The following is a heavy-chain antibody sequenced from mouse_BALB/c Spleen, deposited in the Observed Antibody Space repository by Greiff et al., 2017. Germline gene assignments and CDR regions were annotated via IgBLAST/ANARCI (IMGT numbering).Heavy chain of an antibody. CDR2: ISSGGST. V-gene: IGHV5-6-5*01. Sequence: EVKLMESGGGLVKPGGSLKLSCAASGFTFSSYAMSWVRQTPEKRLEWVASISSGGSTYYPDSVKGRFTISRDNARNILYLQMSSLRSEDTAMYYCARDATTARSYFDYWGQGTTLTVSS. CDR3: ARDATTARSYFDY. CDR1: GFTFSSYA. J-gene: IGHJ2*01. D-gene: IGHD1-2*01.